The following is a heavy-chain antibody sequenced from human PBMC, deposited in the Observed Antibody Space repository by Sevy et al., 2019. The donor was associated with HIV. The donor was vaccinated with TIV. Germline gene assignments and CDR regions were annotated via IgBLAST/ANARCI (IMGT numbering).Heavy chain of an antibody. CDR2: ISSSSSTI. J-gene: IGHJ3*02. CDR3: ARDHVEMKHDFWSGFDAFDI. Sequence: GGSLRLSCAASGFTFSSYSMNWVRQAPGKGLEWVSYISSSSSTIYYADSVKGRFTISRDNAKNSLYLQMNSLRDEDTAVYYCARDHVEMKHDFWSGFDAFDIWGQGTMVTVSS. D-gene: IGHD3-3*01. CDR1: GFTFSSYS. V-gene: IGHV3-48*02.